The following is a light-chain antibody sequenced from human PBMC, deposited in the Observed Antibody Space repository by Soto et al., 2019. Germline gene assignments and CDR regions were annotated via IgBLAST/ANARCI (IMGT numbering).Light chain of an antibody. CDR1: QSVSSW. Sequence: DIQMTRSPSTLSASVGDRVTITCRASQSVSSWLAWYQQKPGKAPKLLIYDASRLSIGVASRFSGGGSGTEFTLTISSLQPDDFATYYCQQYSSYLWTFGQGTKVDIK. J-gene: IGKJ1*01. V-gene: IGKV1-5*01. CDR2: DAS. CDR3: QQYSSYLWT.